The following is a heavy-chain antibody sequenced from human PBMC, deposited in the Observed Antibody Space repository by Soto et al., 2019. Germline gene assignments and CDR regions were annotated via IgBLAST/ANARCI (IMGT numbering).Heavy chain of an antibody. J-gene: IGHJ6*02. CDR2: IGTAGDT. D-gene: IGHD3-10*01. V-gene: IGHV3-13*01. Sequence: GGSLRLSCAASGFTFSSYDMHWVRQATGKGLEWVSAIGTAGDTYYPGSVKGRFTISRENAKNSLYLQMNSLRAEDTAVYYCARVLTNITMVRGVIIGYYYYGMDVWGQGTTVTVSS. CDR1: GFTFSSYD. CDR3: ARVLTNITMVRGVIIGYYYYGMDV.